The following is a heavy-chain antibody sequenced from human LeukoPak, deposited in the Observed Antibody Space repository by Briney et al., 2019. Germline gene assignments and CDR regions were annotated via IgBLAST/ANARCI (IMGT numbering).Heavy chain of an antibody. CDR3: AGGTSGYSSGWYVY. Sequence: ASVKVSCKASGYTFTGYYMHWVRQAPGQGLEWMGWINPNSGGTNYAQKFQGRVTMTRDTSISTAYMELSRLRSGDTAVYYCAGGTSGYSSGWYVYWGQGTLVTVSS. CDR1: GYTFTGYY. V-gene: IGHV1-2*02. J-gene: IGHJ4*02. D-gene: IGHD6-19*01. CDR2: INPNSGGT.